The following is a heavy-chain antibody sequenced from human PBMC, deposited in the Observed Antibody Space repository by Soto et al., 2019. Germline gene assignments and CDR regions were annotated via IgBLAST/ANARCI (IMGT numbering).Heavy chain of an antibody. D-gene: IGHD4-4*01. J-gene: IGHJ4*02. V-gene: IGHV2-5*02. CDR1: GFPLTTGGEA. Sequence: GPTLVNPTQTLTLTCAFSGFPLTTGGEAVGWIRQPPGKALEWLALVFWDDDQRYNPSLKRRLTVTKDSSKKQVVLTMTDMDPVDTATYYCAHRLYSTLFDYWGPGTLVTVSS. CDR2: VFWDDDQ. CDR3: AHRLYSTLFDY.